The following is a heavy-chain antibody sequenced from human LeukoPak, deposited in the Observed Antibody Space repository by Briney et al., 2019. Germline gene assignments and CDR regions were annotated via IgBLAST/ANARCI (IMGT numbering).Heavy chain of an antibody. D-gene: IGHD5-24*01. V-gene: IGHV3-30*02. J-gene: IGHJ4*02. CDR2: IRYDGSNK. CDR3: ANGPTKDGFHYYFDF. CDR1: GFTFSSYG. Sequence: GGSLRLSCAASGFTFSSYGMHWVRQAPGKGLEWVAFIRYDGSNKYYADSVKGRFTISRDNSKNTLSLQMSSLRAEDTAIYYCANGPTKDGFHYYFDFWGQGTLVTVSS.